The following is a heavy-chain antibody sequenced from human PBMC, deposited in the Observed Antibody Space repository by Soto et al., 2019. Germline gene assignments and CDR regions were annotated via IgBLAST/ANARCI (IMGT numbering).Heavy chain of an antibody. Sequence: EVQLVESGEGLVQPGGSLRLSCAASGFIFSDSWMSWVRQSPGRGLAWVTNINEDGSQQYYVVSVKGRFTISRDNARQSVYLQMNSLRVEDTAVYFCVRGRSTENPWGQGTVVTVSS. J-gene: IGHJ5*02. CDR2: INEDGSQQ. CDR1: GFIFSDSW. V-gene: IGHV3-7*03. CDR3: VRGRSTENP.